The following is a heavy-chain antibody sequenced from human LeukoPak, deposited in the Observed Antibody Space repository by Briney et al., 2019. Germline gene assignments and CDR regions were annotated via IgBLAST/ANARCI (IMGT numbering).Heavy chain of an antibody. D-gene: IGHD2-15*01. J-gene: IGHJ6*03. Sequence: PGGSLRLSCAASGFTFSSYSMNWVRQAPGKGLEWVSYISSSSSTIYYADSVKGRFTISRDNAKNSLYLQMNSLRAEDTAVYYCARDKGYCSGGSCTGFYYYYMDVWGKGTTVTVSS. V-gene: IGHV3-48*01. CDR3: ARDKGYCSGGSCTGFYYYYMDV. CDR1: GFTFSSYS. CDR2: ISSSSSTI.